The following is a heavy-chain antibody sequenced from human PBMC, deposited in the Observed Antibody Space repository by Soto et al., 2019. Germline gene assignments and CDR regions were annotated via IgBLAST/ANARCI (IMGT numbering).Heavy chain of an antibody. J-gene: IGHJ4*02. CDR1: GYTFTSYD. CDR2: MNPNSGNA. Sequence: QVQLVQSGAEVKKPGASVKVSCKASGYTFTSYDINWVRQATGQGLEWMGWMNPNSGNAGHAQKFQGRVTMTRNTSISKAYMELSSLRSEHTDVYYCTRTLYGDNVDYWCQGTLVTVSS. CDR3: TRTLYGDNVDY. D-gene: IGHD4-17*01. V-gene: IGHV1-8*01.